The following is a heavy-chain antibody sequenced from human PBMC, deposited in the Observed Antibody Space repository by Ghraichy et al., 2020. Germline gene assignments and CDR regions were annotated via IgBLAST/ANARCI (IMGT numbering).Heavy chain of an antibody. CDR1: GDSIGSGTYY. V-gene: IGHV4-31*03. CDR2: IYYSGTA. J-gene: IGHJ6*03. D-gene: IGHD1-7*01. Sequence: SPTLSLTCTVSGDSIGSGTYYWTWIHQFPGKGLEWIGYIYYSGTAYYNPSLKSRITMSIDTSKNQFSLKLFSVTAADAAVYYCARPAGGTGNYNFYMDVWGKGTTVAVSS. CDR3: ARPAGGTGNYNFYMDV.